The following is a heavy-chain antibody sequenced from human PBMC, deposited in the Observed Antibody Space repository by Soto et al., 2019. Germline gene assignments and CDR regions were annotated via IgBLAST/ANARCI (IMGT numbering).Heavy chain of an antibody. D-gene: IGHD3-16*02. V-gene: IGHV4-34*01. CDR3: ARGRKFWGSYRYTPPYYFDY. J-gene: IGHJ4*02. Sequence: QVQLQQWGAGLLKPSETLSLTCAVYGGSFSGYYWSWIRQPPGKGLEWIGEINHSGSTNYNPSLKSRVTTSVDTSKNQFSLKLISVTAADTAVYYCARGRKFWGSYRYTPPYYFDYWGQGTLVTVSS. CDR2: INHSGST. CDR1: GGSFSGYY.